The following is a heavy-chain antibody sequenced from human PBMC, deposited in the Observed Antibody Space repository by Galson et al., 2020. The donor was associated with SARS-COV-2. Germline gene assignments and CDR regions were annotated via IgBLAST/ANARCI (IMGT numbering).Heavy chain of an antibody. CDR3: ARGGSAAIQGQFDY. CDR1: GFTFDDYA. J-gene: IGHJ4*02. Sequence: SLRLSCAVSGFTFDDYAMFWVRQVPGKGLEWVSGISWSSDSIDYADSVKGRFTISRDNAKNSLYLQMNSLRPEDTAVYYCARGGSAAIQGQFDYWGQGTLVTVSS. CDR2: ISWSSDSI. D-gene: IGHD2-2*01. V-gene: IGHV3-9*01.